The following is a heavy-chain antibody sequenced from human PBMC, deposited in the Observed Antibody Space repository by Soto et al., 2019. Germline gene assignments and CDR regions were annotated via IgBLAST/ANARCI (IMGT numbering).Heavy chain of an antibody. V-gene: IGHV3-30*18. CDR3: AKEVWSGPMDV. J-gene: IGHJ6*02. CDR1: GFTFSSYG. CDR2: ISYDGSNK. Sequence: QVQLVESGGGVVQPGRSLRISCAASGFTFSSYGMHWVRQAPGKGLEWVAVISYDGSNKNYADSVKGRFTISRDNSKNTQYLQMNSLRAEDTAVYYCAKEVWSGPMDVWGQGTTVTVSS. D-gene: IGHD3-3*01.